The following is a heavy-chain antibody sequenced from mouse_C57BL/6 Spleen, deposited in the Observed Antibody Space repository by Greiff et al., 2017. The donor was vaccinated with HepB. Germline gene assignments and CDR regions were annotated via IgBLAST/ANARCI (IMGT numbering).Heavy chain of an antibody. Sequence: EVKLMESGGGLVKPGGSLKLSCAASGFTFSDYGMHWVRQAPEKGLEWVAYISSGSSTINYADTVKGRFPISRDNAKNTLFLQMTSLRSEDTAMYYCARGDYYGSSGFDYWGQGTTLTVSS. J-gene: IGHJ2*01. CDR2: ISSGSSTI. V-gene: IGHV5-17*01. D-gene: IGHD1-1*01. CDR3: ARGDYYGSSGFDY. CDR1: GFTFSDYG.